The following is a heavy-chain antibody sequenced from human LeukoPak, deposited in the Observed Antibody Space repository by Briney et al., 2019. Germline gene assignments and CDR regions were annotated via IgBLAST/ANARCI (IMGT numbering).Heavy chain of an antibody. Sequence: SETLSLTCAVYGGSFSGYYWSWIRQPPGKGLEWIGEINHSGSTNYNPSLKSRVTISVDTSKNQFSLKLSSVTAADTAVYYCASGALADYYGSGPGSRNQCYGMDVWGQGTTVTVSS. D-gene: IGHD3-10*01. CDR3: ASGALADYYGSGPGSRNQCYGMDV. V-gene: IGHV4-34*01. CDR1: GGSFSGYY. J-gene: IGHJ6*02. CDR2: INHSGST.